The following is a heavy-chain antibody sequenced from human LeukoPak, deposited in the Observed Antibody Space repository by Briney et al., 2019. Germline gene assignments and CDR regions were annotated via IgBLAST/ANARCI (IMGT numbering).Heavy chain of an antibody. CDR1: GFTFSSYE. D-gene: IGHD2-2*01. V-gene: IGHV3-48*03. CDR2: ISSSGSTI. J-gene: IGHJ6*03. CDR3: ARGQGYESYYYMDV. Sequence: PGGSLRLSCAASGFTFSSYEMNWVRQAPGKGLEWVSYISSSGSTIYYADSVKGRFTVSRDNAKNSLYLQMNNLRPEDTAVSYCARGQGYESYYYMDVWGKGTTVSVSS.